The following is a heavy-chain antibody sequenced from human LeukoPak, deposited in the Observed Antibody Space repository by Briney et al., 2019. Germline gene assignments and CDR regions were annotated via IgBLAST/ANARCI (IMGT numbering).Heavy chain of an antibody. V-gene: IGHV1-2*02. D-gene: IGHD3-22*01. CDR2: INPNRGGT. Sequence: GASXXVSCKASGYTFTGYYMHWVRQAPGQGSEGMGWINPNRGGTNYAQKFQGRVTMTRDTSISTAYMELSRLRSDDTAVYYCAIGAYYYDSSGPWDYWGQGTLVTVSS. J-gene: IGHJ4*02. CDR1: GYTFTGYY. CDR3: AIGAYYYDSSGPWDY.